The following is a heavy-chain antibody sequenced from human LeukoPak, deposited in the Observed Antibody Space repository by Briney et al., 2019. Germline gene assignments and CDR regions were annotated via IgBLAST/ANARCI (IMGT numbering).Heavy chain of an antibody. CDR2: ISYDGSNK. CDR1: GFTFSSYA. D-gene: IGHD2-2*01. V-gene: IGHV3-30-3*01. J-gene: IGHJ4*02. Sequence: GGSLRLSCAASGFTFSSYAMHWVRQAPGKGLEWVAVISYDGSNKYYADSVKGRFTISRDNSKSTLYLQMNSLRAGDTAVYYCARSGDIKSAAAFDYWGQGTLVTVSS. CDR3: ARSGDIKSAAAFDY.